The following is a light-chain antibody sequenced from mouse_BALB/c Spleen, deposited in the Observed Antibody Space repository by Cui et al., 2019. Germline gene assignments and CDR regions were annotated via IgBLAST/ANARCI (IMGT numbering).Light chain of an antibody. CDR2: NTS. Sequence: DIQMTQSTSFLSASLEDRVTISCSANQGISKYLNWYQQKPDGTVKLLIYNTSSLHSGVPSRFNGSGSGTDYSLTISNLEPEDIATYYCQQYSKLPPTFGGGTKLEIK. CDR1: QGISKY. CDR3: QQYSKLPPT. J-gene: IGKJ1*01. V-gene: IGKV10-94*01.